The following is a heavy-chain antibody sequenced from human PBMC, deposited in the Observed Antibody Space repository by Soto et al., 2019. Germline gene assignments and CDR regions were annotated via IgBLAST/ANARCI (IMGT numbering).Heavy chain of an antibody. J-gene: IGHJ4*02. D-gene: IGHD6-13*01. CDR3: GKELVGGIAAAGSFDY. CDR2: ISHDGGGT. V-gene: IGHV3-74*01. Sequence: GGSLRLSCAASGFTFSNYWMHWVRQVPGRGLVWVSRISHDGGGTSYADSVKGRFTISRDNAKSTVYLQMNSLRAEDSAVDYCGKELVGGIAAAGSFDYWGQGTLVTVSS. CDR1: GFTFSNYW.